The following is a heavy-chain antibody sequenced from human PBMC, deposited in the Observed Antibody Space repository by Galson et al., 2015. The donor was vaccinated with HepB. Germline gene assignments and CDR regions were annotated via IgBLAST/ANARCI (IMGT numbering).Heavy chain of an antibody. CDR2: ISYDGSNK. D-gene: IGHD6-6*01. CDR1: GFTFSSYG. V-gene: IGHV3-30*19. J-gene: IGHJ4*02. CDR3: ASDSSSSGTHDY. Sequence: SLRLSCAASGFTFSSYGMHRVRQALGKGLEWVAVISYDGSNKYYADSVKGRFTISRDNSKNTLYLQMNSLRAEDTAVYYCASDSSSSGTHDYSGPGTLVTVSS.